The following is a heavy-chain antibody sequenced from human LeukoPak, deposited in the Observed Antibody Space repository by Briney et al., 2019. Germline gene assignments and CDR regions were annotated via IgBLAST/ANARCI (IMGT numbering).Heavy chain of an antibody. J-gene: IGHJ4*02. CDR2: IIPILGIA. CDR3: AGGGYYDSSGYYPHPPDY. D-gene: IGHD3-22*01. V-gene: IGHV1-69*04. Sequence: SSVKVSCKASGGTFSSYAISWVRQAPGQGLEWMGRIIPILGIANYAQKFQSRVTITADKSTSTAYMELSSLKSEDTAVYYCAGGGYYDSSGYYPHPPDYWGQGTLVTASS. CDR1: GGTFSSYA.